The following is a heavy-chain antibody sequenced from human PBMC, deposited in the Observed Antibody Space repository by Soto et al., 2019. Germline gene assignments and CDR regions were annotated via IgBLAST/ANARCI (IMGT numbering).Heavy chain of an antibody. J-gene: IGHJ4*02. D-gene: IGHD3-10*01. V-gene: IGHV4-30-4*01. CDR2: IYYSGST. Sequence: PSETLSLTCTVSGGSISSGDYYWSWIRQPPGKGLEWIGYIYYSGSTYYNPSLKSRVTISVDTSKNQFSLKLSSVTAADTAVYYCARDSKGLWFGEPDYWGQGTLVTVSS. CDR3: ARDSKGLWFGEPDY. CDR1: GGSISSGDYY.